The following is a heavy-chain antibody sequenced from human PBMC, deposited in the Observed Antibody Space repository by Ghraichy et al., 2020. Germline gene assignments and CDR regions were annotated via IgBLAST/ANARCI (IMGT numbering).Heavy chain of an antibody. Sequence: GGSLRLSCTASGFIFSNYGMNWVRQAPGKGLEWVAVIWFNGTSKFYAETVRGRFAISRDNSRSTLYLQMNSLRVDDTAVYYCVRDDISGNFSGRDYWGQGTLVTVSP. D-gene: IGHD3-22*01. CDR1: GFIFSNYG. CDR2: IWFNGTSK. J-gene: IGHJ4*02. CDR3: VRDDISGNFSGRDY. V-gene: IGHV3-33*01.